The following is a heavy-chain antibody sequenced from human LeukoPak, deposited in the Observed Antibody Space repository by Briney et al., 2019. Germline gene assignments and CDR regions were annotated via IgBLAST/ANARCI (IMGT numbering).Heavy chain of an antibody. CDR2: ISSSNTYI. J-gene: IGHJ4*02. D-gene: IGHD3-16*01. CDR3: AREQRGSPHFDY. Sequence: PGGSLRLSCAASGFTFSSYNMNWVRQAPGKGLEWVSSISSSNTYIYYADSLKGRFTISRDNAKNSLCLQMSSLRAEDTAVYYCAREQRGSPHFDYWGQGSLVTVSS. V-gene: IGHV3-21*01. CDR1: GFTFSSYN.